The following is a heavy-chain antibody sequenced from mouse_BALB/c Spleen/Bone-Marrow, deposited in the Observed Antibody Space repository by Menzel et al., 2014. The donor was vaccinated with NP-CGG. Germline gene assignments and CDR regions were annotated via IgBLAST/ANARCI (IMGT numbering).Heavy chain of an antibody. J-gene: IGHJ1*01. Sequence: LVESGPELVKPGASVKMSCKASGYTFTSYVMHWVKQKPGLGLEWIGYINPYNDDTEYNEKFKGKATLTSDKSSSTAYMELSSLTSEDSAVFYCARSLYGYDWYFDVWGAGTTDTVSS. CDR1: GYTFTSYV. CDR3: ARSLYGYDWYFDV. D-gene: IGHD2-2*01. CDR2: INPYNDDT. V-gene: IGHV1-14*01.